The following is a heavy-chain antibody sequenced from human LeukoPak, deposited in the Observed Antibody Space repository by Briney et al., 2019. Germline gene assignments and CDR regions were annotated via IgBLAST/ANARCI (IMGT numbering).Heavy chain of an antibody. V-gene: IGHV3-23*01. CDR3: AKLPDTYYFDY. CDR1: GFTFRNYA. CDR2: ISGSGINT. D-gene: IGHD5-18*01. J-gene: IGHJ4*02. Sequence: GGSLRLSCAASGFTFRNYAVSWVRQAPGKGLEWVSAISGSGINTYYADSVKGRFTISRDNSKNTLYLQMNSLRAEDTAVYYCAKLPDTYYFDYWGQGTLVTVSS.